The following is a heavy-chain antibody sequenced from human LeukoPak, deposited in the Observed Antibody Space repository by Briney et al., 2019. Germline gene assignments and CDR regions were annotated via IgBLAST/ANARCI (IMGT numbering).Heavy chain of an antibody. CDR2: ISYDGSNK. CDR3: AKGFLMVRGVSSHFDY. CDR1: GFSFSSYS. Sequence: PGRSLRLSCAASGFSFSSYSMHWVRQAPGKGLEWVAVISYDGSNKYYTDSVKGRFSISRDNSKNTLYLQMNSLRAEDMAVYYCAKGFLMVRGVSSHFDYWGQGTLVTVSS. D-gene: IGHD3-10*01. J-gene: IGHJ4*02. V-gene: IGHV3-30*18.